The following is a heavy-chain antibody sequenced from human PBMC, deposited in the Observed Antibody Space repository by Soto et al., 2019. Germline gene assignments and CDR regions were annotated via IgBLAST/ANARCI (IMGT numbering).Heavy chain of an antibody. V-gene: IGHV4-34*01. CDR2: INHSGST. J-gene: IGHJ6*02. Sequence: PSETLSLTCAVYGGSFSGYYWSWIRQPPGKGLEWIGEINHSGSTNYNPSLKSRVTISVDTSKNQFSLKLSSVTAADTAVYYCARGMTIFGVVLADYYGMDVWGQGTTVTAP. D-gene: IGHD3-3*01. CDR3: ARGMTIFGVVLADYYGMDV. CDR1: GGSFSGYY.